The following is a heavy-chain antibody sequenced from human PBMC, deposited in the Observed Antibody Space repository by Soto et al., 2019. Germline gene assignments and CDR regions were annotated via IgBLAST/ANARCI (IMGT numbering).Heavy chain of an antibody. CDR3: ASGSDTMIVSDY. J-gene: IGHJ4*02. CDR1: GGTFSSYA. D-gene: IGHD3-22*01. CDR2: IIPIFGTA. V-gene: IGHV1-69*13. Sequence: GASVKVSCKASGGTFSSYAISWVRQAPGQGLEWMGGIIPIFGTANYAQKFQGRVTITADESTSTAYMELSSLRSEDTAVYYCASGSDTMIVSDYWGQGTLVTVSS.